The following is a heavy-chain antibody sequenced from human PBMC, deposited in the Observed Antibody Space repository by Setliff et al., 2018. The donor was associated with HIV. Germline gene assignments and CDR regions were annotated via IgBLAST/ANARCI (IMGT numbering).Heavy chain of an antibody. V-gene: IGHV4-34*01. CDR1: GGSFSGYY. CDR3: ARQPRWLQFPRYFDY. CDR2: INHSGST. D-gene: IGHD5-12*01. J-gene: IGHJ4*02. Sequence: PSETLSLTCAVYGGSFSGYYWSWIRQSPGKGLEWIGEINHSGSTKYNPSLKSRVTISVDTSKNQFSLKLSSVTAADTAVYYCARQPRWLQFPRYFDYWGQGTLVTVSS.